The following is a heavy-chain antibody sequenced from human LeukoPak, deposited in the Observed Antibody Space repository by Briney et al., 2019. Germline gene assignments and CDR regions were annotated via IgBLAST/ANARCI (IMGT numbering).Heavy chain of an antibody. Sequence: SETLSLTCAVSGGSISSTSYYWAWIRQPPGKGLEWIGTIYYSGSTYHNPSLKSRVTMSVDTSRNQFSLKLSPVDAADTAVYYCAKAGVRYFDSSGLYAFDFWGQGTTVTVSS. J-gene: IGHJ3*01. D-gene: IGHD3-22*01. CDR1: GGSISSTSYY. CDR2: IYYSGST. V-gene: IGHV4-39*01. CDR3: AKAGVRYFDSSGLYAFDF.